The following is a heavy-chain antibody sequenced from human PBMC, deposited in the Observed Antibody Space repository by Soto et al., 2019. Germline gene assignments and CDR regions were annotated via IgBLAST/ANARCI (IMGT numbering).Heavy chain of an antibody. CDR3: ARGGGSITIFGVVIIEELFDY. D-gene: IGHD3-3*01. CDR2: INHSGST. CDR1: GGSFSGYY. J-gene: IGHJ4*02. Sequence: NPSETLSLTCAVYGGSFSGYYWSWIRQPPGKGLEWIGEINHSGSTNYNPSLKSRVTISVDTSKNQFSLKLSSVTAADTAVYYCARGGGSITIFGVVIIEELFDYWGQGTLVTVSS. V-gene: IGHV4-34*01.